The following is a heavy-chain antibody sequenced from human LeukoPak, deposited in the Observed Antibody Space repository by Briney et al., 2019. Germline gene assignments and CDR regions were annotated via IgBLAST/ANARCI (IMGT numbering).Heavy chain of an antibody. D-gene: IGHD3-22*01. CDR3: ARAAPNYYDSSGYYYLNDY. J-gene: IGHJ4*02. V-gene: IGHV1-69*04. CDR2: IIPILGIA. CDR1: GGTFSSYA. Sequence: GASVTVSCKASGGTFSSYAISWVRQAPGQGLEWMGRIIPILGIANYAQKFQGRVTITADKSTSTAYMELSSLRSEDTAVYYCARAAPNYYDSSGYYYLNDYWGQGTLVTVSS.